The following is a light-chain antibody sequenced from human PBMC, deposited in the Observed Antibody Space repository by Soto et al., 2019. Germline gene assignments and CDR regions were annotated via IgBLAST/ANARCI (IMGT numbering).Light chain of an antibody. CDR1: QSISSY. V-gene: IGKV1-5*03. CDR3: QQYNSYWT. J-gene: IGKJ1*01. CDR2: KAS. Sequence: DIQMTQSPSSLSASVGDRVTITCRASQSISSYLNWYQQKPGKAPKLLIYKASSLESGVPSRFSGSGSGTEFTLTISSLQPDDFATYYCQQYNSYWTFGQGTEVEIK.